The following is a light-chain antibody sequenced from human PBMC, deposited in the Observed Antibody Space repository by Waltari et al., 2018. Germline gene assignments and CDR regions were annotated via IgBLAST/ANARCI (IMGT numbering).Light chain of an antibody. V-gene: IGKV1-5*03. J-gene: IGKJ1*01. CDR3: QQYHSYPRT. CDR2: EAS. CDR1: QSSGGW. Sequence: DILMTQSPHTRPAPGGDRLTMRCRASQSSGGWLAWYQQEPGKAPELLIYEASSLQSGVPSRFSGSGSGTEFILTIGSLQPDDFATYYCQQYHSYPRTLGQGTKVEI.